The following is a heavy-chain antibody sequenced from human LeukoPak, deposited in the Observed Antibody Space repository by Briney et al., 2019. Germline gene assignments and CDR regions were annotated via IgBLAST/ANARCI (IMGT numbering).Heavy chain of an antibody. CDR3: ARFNSGPKAYDV. CDR1: GFTFSNYW. V-gene: IGHV3-7*04. CDR2: IKQDGSEK. Sequence: SGGSLRLSCAVSGFTFSNYWMSWVRQAPGKGLEWVATIKQDGSEKYYVDSVKGRFTISRDNANNSLYLQMNSLRAEDTAVYYCARFNSGPKAYDVWGQGTMVTFSS. D-gene: IGHD1-26*01. J-gene: IGHJ3*01.